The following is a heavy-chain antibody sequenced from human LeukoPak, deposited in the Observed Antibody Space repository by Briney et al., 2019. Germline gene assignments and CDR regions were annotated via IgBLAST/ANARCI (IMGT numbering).Heavy chain of an antibody. Sequence: GESLRLSCAASGFTFDDYGMSWVRQAPGKGLEWVSGINWNGGSTGYADSVKGRFTISRDNAKNSLYLQIHSLRAEDTAVYYCAKSIDFTGYSSWDYWGRGTLVTVSS. CDR2: INWNGGST. CDR3: AKSIDFTGYSSWDY. D-gene: IGHD3-9*01. CDR1: GFTFDDYG. J-gene: IGHJ4*02. V-gene: IGHV3-20*04.